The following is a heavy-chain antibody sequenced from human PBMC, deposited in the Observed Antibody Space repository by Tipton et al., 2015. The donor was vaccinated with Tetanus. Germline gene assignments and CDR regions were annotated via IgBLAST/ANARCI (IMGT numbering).Heavy chain of an antibody. J-gene: IGHJ4*02. D-gene: IGHD3-10*01. CDR1: GGSISSYY. CDR2: IYYSGST. Sequence: TLSLTCTVSGGSISSYYWSWIRQPPGKGLEWIGCIYYSGSTNYNPSLKSRVTISVDTSKNQFSLRLSAVTAADTAVYFCARHYTHPAIFDFWGQGTLVTVSS. V-gene: IGHV4-59*01. CDR3: ARHYTHPAIFDF.